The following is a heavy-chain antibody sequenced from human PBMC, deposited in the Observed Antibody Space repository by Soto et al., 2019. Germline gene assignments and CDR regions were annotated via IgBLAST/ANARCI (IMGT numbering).Heavy chain of an antibody. CDR3: ARGKRDLRFSAWSYYADY. V-gene: IGHV3-30-3*01. D-gene: IGHD3-3*01. CDR1: GFTFSSCA. Sequence: QVQLVESGGGVVQPGRSLRLSCAASGFTFSSCAMHWVRQAPGKGLEWVALISYAGSNKYYADSVKGRVTNSRDNSKNTLYRQMNSLTDDATAAYYWARGKRDLRFSAWSYYADYWGQGTLVTVSS. J-gene: IGHJ4*02. CDR2: ISYAGSNK.